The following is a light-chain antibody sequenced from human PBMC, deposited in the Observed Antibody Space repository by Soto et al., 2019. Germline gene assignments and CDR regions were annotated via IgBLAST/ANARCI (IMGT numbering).Light chain of an antibody. V-gene: IGLV1-44*01. Sequence: QSVLAQPPSASGTPGQRVTISCSGSSSNIRSNTVNWYQHLPGTAPKLLIYSGNQRPSGVPDRFSGSKSGTSASLAISGLQSEDEADYSCAAWDDSLTGRVFGTGTKVTVL. CDR3: AAWDDSLTGRV. CDR1: SSNIRSNT. J-gene: IGLJ1*01. CDR2: SGN.